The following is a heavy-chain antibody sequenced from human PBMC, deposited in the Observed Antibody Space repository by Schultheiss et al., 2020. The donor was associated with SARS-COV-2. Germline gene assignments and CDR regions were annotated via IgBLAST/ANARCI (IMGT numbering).Heavy chain of an antibody. V-gene: IGHV4-31*03. D-gene: IGHD6-19*01. J-gene: IGHJ4*02. CDR1: GGSISSGGYY. CDR2: IYYSGST. CDR3: AGGVRWLAFDY. Sequence: SETLSLTCTVSGGSISSGGYYWSWIRQHPGKGLEWIGYIYYSGSTYYNPSLKSRVTISVDTSKNQFSLKLSSVTAADTAVYYCAGGVRWLAFDYWGQGTLVTVSS.